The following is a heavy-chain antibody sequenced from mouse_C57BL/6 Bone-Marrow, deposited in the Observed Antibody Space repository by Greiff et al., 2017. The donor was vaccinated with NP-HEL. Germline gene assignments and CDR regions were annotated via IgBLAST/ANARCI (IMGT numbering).Heavy chain of an antibody. D-gene: IGHD2-13*01. Sequence: QVQLQQSGPELVKPGASVKISCKASGYAFSSSWMNWVKQRPGKGLEWIGRIYPGDGDTNYNGKFKGKATLTADKSSSTAYMQLSSLTSEDSAVYFCARRDYMGYFDYWGQGTTLTVSS. J-gene: IGHJ2*01. CDR1: GYAFSSSW. CDR2: IYPGDGDT. V-gene: IGHV1-82*01. CDR3: ARRDYMGYFDY.